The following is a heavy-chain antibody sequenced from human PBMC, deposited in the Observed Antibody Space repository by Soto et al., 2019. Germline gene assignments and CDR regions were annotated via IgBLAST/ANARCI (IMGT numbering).Heavy chain of an antibody. J-gene: IGHJ3*02. CDR2: IYSGGST. CDR3: ARLSSGWYLGAFDI. D-gene: IGHD6-19*01. Sequence: GGSLRLSCAASGFTVSSNYMSWVRQAPGKGLEWVSVIYSGGSTYYADSVKGRFTISRHNSKNTLYLQMNSLRAEDTAVYYCARLSSGWYLGAFDIWGQRTMVTVSS. V-gene: IGHV3-53*04. CDR1: GFTVSSNY.